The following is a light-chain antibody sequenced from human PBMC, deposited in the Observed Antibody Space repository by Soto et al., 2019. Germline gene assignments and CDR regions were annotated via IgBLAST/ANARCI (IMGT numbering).Light chain of an antibody. J-gene: IGKJ3*01. CDR1: QSISVH. CDR3: QQYNSWPT. CDR2: HAS. Sequence: IVMTQSPATLSVSPGEGAALSCRASQSISVHVAWYQQKPGQAPRLLIYHASSRATGIPARFSGSGSGTEFTLTISSLQYEDFAVYYCQQYNSWPTFGPGTKVDVK. V-gene: IGKV3-15*01.